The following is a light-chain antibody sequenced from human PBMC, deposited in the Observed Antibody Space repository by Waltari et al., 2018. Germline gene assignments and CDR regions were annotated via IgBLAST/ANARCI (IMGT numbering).Light chain of an antibody. CDR3: QTWGTDIYV. Sequence: QLVLTQSPSASASLGASVKVTCTLSRGHNNYAIAPPPQQPEKGPRSWMKVNSDGSHLKGDGIPDRFSSSSAGADRYLTISSLQSEDEADYYCQTWGTDIYVFGTGTKVTVL. CDR1: RGHNNYA. CDR2: VNSDGSH. V-gene: IGLV4-69*01. J-gene: IGLJ1*01.